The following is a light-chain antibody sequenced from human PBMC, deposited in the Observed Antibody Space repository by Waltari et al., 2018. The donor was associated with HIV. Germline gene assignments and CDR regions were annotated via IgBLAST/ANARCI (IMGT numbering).Light chain of an antibody. Sequence: QSVLTQPPSASGTPGQRVTISCSGSSSNIGSNTVNWYQQLPGTAPKLLSCSNNQRPSGVPDRFSGSKSGTSASLAISGLQSEEEADYYCAAWDDSLNGWVFGGVTKLTVL. J-gene: IGLJ3*02. CDR3: AAWDDSLNGWV. V-gene: IGLV1-44*01. CDR2: SNN. CDR1: SSNIGSNT.